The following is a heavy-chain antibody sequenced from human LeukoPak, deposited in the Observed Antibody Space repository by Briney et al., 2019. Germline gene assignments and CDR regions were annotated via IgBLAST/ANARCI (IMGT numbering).Heavy chain of an antibody. J-gene: IGHJ4*02. Sequence: GGSLRLSCAASGFTFTSYGMHWVRQAPGKGLEWVAFIRYDGSNKYYADSVRGRFTISRDDSKNTLYLQMNSLRAGDTAVYYCAKDGDASYYDLDSWGQGTLVTVSS. CDR1: GFTFTSYG. V-gene: IGHV3-30*02. D-gene: IGHD3-3*01. CDR2: IRYDGSNK. CDR3: AKDGDASYYDLDS.